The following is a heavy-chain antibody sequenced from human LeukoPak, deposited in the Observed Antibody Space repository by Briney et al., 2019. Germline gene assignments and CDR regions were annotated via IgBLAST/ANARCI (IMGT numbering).Heavy chain of an antibody. CDR2: ISGSGGST. D-gene: IGHD3-16*02. Sequence: PGGSLRLSCAASGFTFSSYAMSWVRQAPGKGLEWVSAISGSGGSTYYADSVKGRFTISRDNSKNTLYLQMNSLRAEDTAVYHCAKDFMITFGGVIALGAFDIWGQGTMVTVSS. V-gene: IGHV3-23*01. J-gene: IGHJ3*02. CDR1: GFTFSSYA. CDR3: AKDFMITFGGVIALGAFDI.